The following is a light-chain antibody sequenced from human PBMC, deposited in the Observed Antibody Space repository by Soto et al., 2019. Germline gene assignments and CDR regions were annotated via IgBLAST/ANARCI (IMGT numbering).Light chain of an antibody. CDR1: SSDVGGYNY. CDR2: EVN. J-gene: IGLJ1*01. V-gene: IGLV2-14*01. Sequence: QSALTQPASVSGSPGQSITISCTGTSSDVGGYNYVSWYQQHPGKVPKVMIYEVNNRPAGVSNRFSGSKSGNTASLTISGLQAEDEADYYCSSYTRSSIYVFGTGTKVTV. CDR3: SSYTRSSIYV.